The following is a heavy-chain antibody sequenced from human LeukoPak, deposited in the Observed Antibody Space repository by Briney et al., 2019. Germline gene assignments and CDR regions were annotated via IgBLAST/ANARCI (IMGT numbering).Heavy chain of an antibody. CDR1: GFTFSSYW. CDR3: ARDCSSTSCYAVGDAFDI. CDR2: IKQDGSEK. J-gene: IGHJ3*02. Sequence: GGSLRLSCAASGFTFSSYWMSWVRQAPGKGLEWVANIKQDGSEKYYVDSVKGRFTISRDNAKNSLYLQMNSLRAEDTAVYYCARDCSSTSCYAVGDAFDIWGQGTMVTVSS. D-gene: IGHD2-2*01. V-gene: IGHV3-7*03.